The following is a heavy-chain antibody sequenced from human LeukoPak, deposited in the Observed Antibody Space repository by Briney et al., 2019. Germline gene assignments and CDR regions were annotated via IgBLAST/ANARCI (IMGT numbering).Heavy chain of an antibody. CDR3: ARWGSGPASNAFDI. V-gene: IGHV1-18*01. Sequence: ASVKVSCKASGYTFTSYGISWVRQAPGQGLEGMGWISAYNGNTNYAQKLQGRVTMTTDTSTSTAYMELRSLRSDDTAVYYCARWGSGPASNAFDIWGQGTMVTVSS. CDR2: ISAYNGNT. J-gene: IGHJ3*02. CDR1: GYTFTSYG. D-gene: IGHD2-2*01.